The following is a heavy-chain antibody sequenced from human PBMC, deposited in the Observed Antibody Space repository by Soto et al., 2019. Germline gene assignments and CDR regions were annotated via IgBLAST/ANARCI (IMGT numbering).Heavy chain of an antibody. CDR1: GFTFSSYG. D-gene: IGHD4-17*01. Sequence: QVQLVESGGGVVQPGRSLRLSCAASGFTFSSYGMHWVRQAPGKGLEWVAVISYDGSNKYYADSVKGRFTISRDNSKNPLYLQMNSLRAEDTAVYYCAKAIDYGDPIDYWGQGTLVTVSS. CDR3: AKAIDYGDPIDY. CDR2: ISYDGSNK. V-gene: IGHV3-30*18. J-gene: IGHJ4*02.